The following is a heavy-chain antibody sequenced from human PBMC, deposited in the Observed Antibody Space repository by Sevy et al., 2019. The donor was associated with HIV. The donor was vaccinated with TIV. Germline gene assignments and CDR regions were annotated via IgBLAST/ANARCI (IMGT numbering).Heavy chain of an antibody. CDR1: GFTFSSYS. Sequence: GGSLRLSCAASGFTFSSYSMNWVRQAPGKGLEWVSPISSSSSYIYYADSVKGRFTISRDNAKNSLYLQMNSLRAEDTAVYYCARAKSTSSGYPPSPRINRFDPWGQGTLVTVSS. J-gene: IGHJ5*02. CDR2: ISSSSSYI. V-gene: IGHV3-21*01. CDR3: ARAKSTSSGYPPSPRINRFDP. D-gene: IGHD3-22*01.